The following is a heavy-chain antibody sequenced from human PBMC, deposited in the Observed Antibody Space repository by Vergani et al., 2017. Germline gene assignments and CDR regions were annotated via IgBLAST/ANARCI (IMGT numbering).Heavy chain of an antibody. CDR3: VKADYGGNSGAFDI. CDR1: GFTFSSYS. Sequence: EVQLVESGGGLVKPGGSLRLSCAASGFTFSSYSMNWVRQAPGKGLEYVSAISSNEMTYYADSVKGRFTISRDNSKNTLYLQMSSLRAEDTAVYYCVKADYGGNSGAFDIWGQGTMVTVSS. D-gene: IGHD4-23*01. J-gene: IGHJ3*02. V-gene: IGHV3-64D*06. CDR2: ISSNEMT.